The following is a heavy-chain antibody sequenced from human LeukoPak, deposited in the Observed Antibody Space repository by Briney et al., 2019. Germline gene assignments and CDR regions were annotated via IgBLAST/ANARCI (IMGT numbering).Heavy chain of an antibody. D-gene: IGHD3-22*01. CDR1: GFTFTPYG. J-gene: IGHJ4*02. V-gene: IGHV3-74*01. Sequence: GGSLRLSCAASGFTFTPYGMYWVRQPPGKGLMWVSRINSDGSTTTYADFVQGRFTISRDNAKSTLYLQMNSLRAEDTAVYYCVRGGVGITGLDSWGQGTLVTVSS. CDR3: VRGGVGITGLDS. CDR2: INSDGSTT.